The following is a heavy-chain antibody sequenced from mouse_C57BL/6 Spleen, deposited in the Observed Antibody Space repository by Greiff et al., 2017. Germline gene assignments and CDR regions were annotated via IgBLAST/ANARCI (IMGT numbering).Heavy chain of an antibody. CDR1: GYTFTDYE. J-gene: IGHJ1*03. D-gene: IGHD2-2*01. Sequence: VQLQQSGAELVRPGASVTLSCKASGYTFTDYEMHWVKQTPVHGLEWIGAIDPETGGTAYNQKFKGKAILTADKSSSTAYMELRSLTSEDSAVYYCTSEGVTDWYFDVWGTGTTVTVSS. V-gene: IGHV1-15*01. CDR3: TSEGVTDWYFDV. CDR2: IDPETGGT.